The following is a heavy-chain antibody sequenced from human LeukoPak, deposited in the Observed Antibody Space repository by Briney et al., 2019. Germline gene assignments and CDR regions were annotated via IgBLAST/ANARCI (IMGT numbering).Heavy chain of an antibody. CDR2: IKQYGSEK. Sequence: QPGGSLRLSCAASGFTFSSYWMSWVRQAPGKGLEWVANIKQYGSEKYYVDSVQGRFTISRDNAKNSLYLQMTSLRAEDTAVYYCARSSGTFWSYYFPLDFWGQGTLVTVSS. J-gene: IGHJ4*02. D-gene: IGHD3-3*01. CDR3: ARSSGTFWSYYFPLDF. V-gene: IGHV3-7*01. CDR1: GFTFSSYW.